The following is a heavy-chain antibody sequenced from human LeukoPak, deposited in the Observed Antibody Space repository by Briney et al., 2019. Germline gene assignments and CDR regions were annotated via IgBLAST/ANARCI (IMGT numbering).Heavy chain of an antibody. Sequence: GGXLRLSCAASGFTFSNAWMTWVRQAPGKGLEWVGRIKSKTDGGTTDYAAPVKGRFTISRDDSKNTLFLQMNSLKTEDTAVYYCTTRLLRYFDWLLSYDYWGQGTLVTVSS. CDR1: GFTFSNAW. CDR2: IKSKTDGGTT. D-gene: IGHD3-9*01. V-gene: IGHV3-15*01. CDR3: TTRLLRYFDWLLSYDY. J-gene: IGHJ4*02.